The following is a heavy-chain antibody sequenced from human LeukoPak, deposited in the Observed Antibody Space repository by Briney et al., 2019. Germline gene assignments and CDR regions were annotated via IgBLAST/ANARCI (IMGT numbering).Heavy chain of an antibody. CDR2: INSDGSST. D-gene: IGHD6-13*01. J-gene: IGHJ2*01. CDR1: GFTFSSYW. Sequence: GGSLRLSCAASGFTFSSYWMHWVRQAPGKGLVWVSRINSDGSSTSYADSVKGRFTISRDNAKNTLYLQMNSLRAEDTAVYYCARVWPSRSSSWYWYFDLWGRGTLVTVSS. CDR3: ARVWPSRSSSWYWYFDL. V-gene: IGHV3-74*01.